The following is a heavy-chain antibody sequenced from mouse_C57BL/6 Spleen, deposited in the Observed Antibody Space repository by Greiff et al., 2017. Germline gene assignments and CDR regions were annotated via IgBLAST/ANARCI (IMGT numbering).Heavy chain of an antibody. CDR3: ARGNYGNYDAMDY. J-gene: IGHJ4*01. CDR1: GYAFSSYW. Sequence: QVHVKQSGAELVKPGASVKISCKASGYAFSSYWMNWVKQRPGKGLEWIGQIYPGDGDTNYNGKFKGKATLTADKSSSTAYMQLSSLTSEDSAVYFCARGNYGNYDAMDYWGQGTSVTVSS. D-gene: IGHD2-1*01. CDR2: IYPGDGDT. V-gene: IGHV1-80*01.